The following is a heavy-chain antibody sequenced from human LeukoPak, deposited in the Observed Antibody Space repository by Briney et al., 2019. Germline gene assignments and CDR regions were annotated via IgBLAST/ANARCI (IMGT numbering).Heavy chain of an antibody. V-gene: IGHV3-7*04. CDR2: IKQDGSEK. J-gene: IGHJ4*02. CDR3: ARDRSSGYYQWLDY. Sequence: GGSLRLSCAASGFTFSSYWMSWVRQAPGKGLEWVANIKQDGSEKYYVDSVKGRFTISRDNAKNSLYLQMNSLRAEDTAVYYCARDRSSGYYQWLDYWGQGTLVTVSS. CDR1: GFTFSSYW. D-gene: IGHD3-22*01.